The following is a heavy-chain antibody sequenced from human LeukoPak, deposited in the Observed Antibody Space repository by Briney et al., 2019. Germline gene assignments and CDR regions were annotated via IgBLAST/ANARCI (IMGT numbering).Heavy chain of an antibody. J-gene: IGHJ4*02. CDR2: IYPGDSDT. D-gene: IGHD2-21*02. CDR3: ARQEGGDPAINTLDY. CDR1: GYSFTSYW. Sequence: GESLKISCKGSGYSFTSYWIGWVRQMPGKGLEWLGIIYPGDSDTRYSPSFQGQVTISADKSISTAYLQWSSPKASDTAMYYCARQEGGDPAINTLDYWGQGTLVTVSS. V-gene: IGHV5-51*01.